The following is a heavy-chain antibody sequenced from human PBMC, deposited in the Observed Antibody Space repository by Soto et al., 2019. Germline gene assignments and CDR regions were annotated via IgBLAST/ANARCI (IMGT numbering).Heavy chain of an antibody. V-gene: IGHV4-39*01. J-gene: IGHJ6*02. CDR1: GGSISSSSYY. CDR3: ARLSGYSYGNYYYYYGMDV. CDR2: IYYSGST. Sequence: QLQLQESGPGLVKPSETLSLTCTVSGGSISSSSYYWGWIRQPPGKGLEWIGSIYYSGSTYYNPSLKGRVTISVDTSKNQFSLKLSSVTAADTAVYYCARLSGYSYGNYYYYYGMDVWGQGTTVTVSS. D-gene: IGHD5-18*01.